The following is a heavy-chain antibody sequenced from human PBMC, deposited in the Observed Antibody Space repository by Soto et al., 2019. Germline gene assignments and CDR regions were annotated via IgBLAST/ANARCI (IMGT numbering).Heavy chain of an antibody. J-gene: IGHJ6*03. CDR2: IWYDGSNK. Sequence: GGSLRLSCAASGFTFSSYGMHWVRQAPGKGLEWVAVIWYDGSNKYYADSVKGRFTISRDNSKNTLYLQMNSLRAEDTAVYYCARKNLGYCSSTSCYYYMDVWGKGTTVTVSS. CDR1: GFTFSSYG. CDR3: ARKNLGYCSSTSCYYYMDV. D-gene: IGHD2-2*01. V-gene: IGHV3-33*01.